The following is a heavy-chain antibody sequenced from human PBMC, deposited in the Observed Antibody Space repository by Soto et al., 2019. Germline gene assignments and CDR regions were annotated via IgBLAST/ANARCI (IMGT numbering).Heavy chain of an antibody. D-gene: IGHD3-9*01. J-gene: IGHJ4*02. CDR2: ISSSSSTI. V-gene: IGHV3-48*02. CDR1: GFTFSSSS. CDR3: ARDRRLTLDY. Sequence: EVQLVESGGGLVQPGGSLRLSCAASGFTFSSSSMNWVRQAPGKGLEWVSYISSSSSTIYYAASVKGRFTISRDNAKNSLYLQRNSRRDEDTAVYYCARDRRLTLDYWGQGTLVTV.